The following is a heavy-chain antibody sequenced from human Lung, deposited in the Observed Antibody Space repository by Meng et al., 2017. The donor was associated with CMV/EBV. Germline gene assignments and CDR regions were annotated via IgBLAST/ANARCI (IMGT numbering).Heavy chain of an antibody. Sequence: EPLGEVGGGVDHPVGSMRLSCAASGFTFSSFCMNWVRQDPGKGLEWVSFIRHDGINEYYVDSVKGRFTISRDNSKNTLYLQVNSLRVEYKAVYYCARDLRWRALDYWGQGTLVTVSS. CDR1: GFTFSSFC. CDR3: ARDLRWRALDY. V-gene: IGHV3-30*02. D-gene: IGHD1-26*01. J-gene: IGHJ4*02. CDR2: IRHDGINE.